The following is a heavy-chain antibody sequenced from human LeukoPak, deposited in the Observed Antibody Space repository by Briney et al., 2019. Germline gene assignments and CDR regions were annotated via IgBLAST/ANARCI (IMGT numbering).Heavy chain of an antibody. CDR1: GGSISIYY. CDR2: ISDIGSI. CDR3: AGHHPRNTVDF. J-gene: IGHJ4*02. D-gene: IGHD2-8*02. V-gene: IGHV4-59*08. Sequence: SETLSLTCTVSGGSISIYYWSWMRQPPGEGLEWIAYISDIGSINYNPSLKRRVTISLDTSKNQFSLKLSSVTAADTPVYYCAGHHPRNTVDFWGQGTLVTVSS.